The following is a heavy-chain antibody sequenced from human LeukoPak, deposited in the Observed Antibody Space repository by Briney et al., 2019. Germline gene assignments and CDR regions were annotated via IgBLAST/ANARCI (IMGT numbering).Heavy chain of an antibody. CDR1: GFTFSNAW. Sequence: GGSLRLSCAASGFTFSNAWMSWVRQAPGKGLEWVGRIKSKTDGGTTDYAAPVKGRFTISRDDSKNTLYLQMNSLKTEDTAVYSCTTVYCSGGSCYFLDYWGQGTLVTVSS. CDR3: TTVYCSGGSCYFLDY. V-gene: IGHV3-15*01. CDR2: IKSKTDGGTT. D-gene: IGHD2-15*01. J-gene: IGHJ4*02.